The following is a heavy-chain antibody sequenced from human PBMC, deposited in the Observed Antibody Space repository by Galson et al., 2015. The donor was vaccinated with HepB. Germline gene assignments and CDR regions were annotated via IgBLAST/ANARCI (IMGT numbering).Heavy chain of an antibody. CDR1: GLNFNDAW. CDR2: MRSKSDGGGT. CDR3: TTEKYVYFDASGFQFYFDF. Sequence: LRLSCAVSGLNFNDAWVSWVRQAPGKGLEWVGRMRSKSDGGGTEFAAPVKGRFTISGDDSHASVYLQMKSLKIEDTAVYYCTTEKYVYFDASGFQFYFDFWGQGALVTVS. V-gene: IGHV3-15*01. D-gene: IGHD3-9*01. J-gene: IGHJ4*02.